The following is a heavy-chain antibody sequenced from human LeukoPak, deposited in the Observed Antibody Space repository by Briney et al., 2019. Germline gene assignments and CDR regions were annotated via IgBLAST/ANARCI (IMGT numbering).Heavy chain of an antibody. V-gene: IGHV3-30*15. D-gene: IGHD2-21*02. CDR3: SRDGDVTGETFDY. Sequence: GRSLRLSCAASGFTFSSFAMHWVRQAPGKGLEWVAVTSSDGRKEYYADSVKGRFTISRDNSKSTLFLQMSSLRPEDTAVYYCSRDGDVTGETFDYWGQGTLVTVSS. CDR2: TSSDGRKE. J-gene: IGHJ4*02. CDR1: GFTFSSFA.